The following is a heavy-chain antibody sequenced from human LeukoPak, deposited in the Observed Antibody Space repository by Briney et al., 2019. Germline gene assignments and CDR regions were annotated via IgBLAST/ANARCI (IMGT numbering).Heavy chain of an antibody. CDR3: ARTKGLSSGWISFDY. CDR1: GYTFNDNY. Sequence: GASVKVSCKASGYTFNDNYIHWVRQAPGQRLEWMGWINAGNGNTKYSQEFQGRVTITRDTSASTAYMELSSLRSDDTAVYYCARTKGLSSGWISFDYWGQGTLVTVSS. CDR2: INAGNGNT. J-gene: IGHJ4*02. V-gene: IGHV1/OR15-3*02. D-gene: IGHD6-19*01.